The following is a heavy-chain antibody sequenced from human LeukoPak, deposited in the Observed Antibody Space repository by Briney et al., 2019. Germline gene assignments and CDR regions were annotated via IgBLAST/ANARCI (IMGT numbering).Heavy chain of an antibody. Sequence: ASVKLSCKASGGTFSSYAISWVRQAPGQGLEWMGRIIPILGIANYAQKFQGRVTITADKSTSTAYMELSSLRSEDTAVYYCAREGRVTGLLDYWGQGTLVTVSS. V-gene: IGHV1-69*04. CDR1: GGTFSSYA. J-gene: IGHJ4*02. CDR2: IIPILGIA. CDR3: AREGRVTGLLDY. D-gene: IGHD2-8*02.